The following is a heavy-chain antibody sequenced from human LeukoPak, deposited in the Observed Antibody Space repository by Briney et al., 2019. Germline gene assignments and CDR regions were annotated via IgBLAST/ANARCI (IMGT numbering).Heavy chain of an antibody. CDR3: ARGPYSSGWYGLDY. CDR1: GFTVSSNY. CDR2: IYSSGSA. Sequence: RAGGSLRLSCAASGFTVSSNYMSWVRQAPGKGLEWVSVIYSSGSAYYADSVKGRFTISRDNSKNTLYLQMNSLRAEDTAVYYCARGPYSSGWYGLDYWGQGTLVTVSS. V-gene: IGHV3-53*01. D-gene: IGHD6-19*01. J-gene: IGHJ4*02.